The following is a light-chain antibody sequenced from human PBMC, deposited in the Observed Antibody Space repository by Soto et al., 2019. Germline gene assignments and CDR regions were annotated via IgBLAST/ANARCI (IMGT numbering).Light chain of an antibody. CDR1: QSASSNY. Sequence: EIVLTQSPGTLSLSPGERATLSCRASQSASSNYLAWYQQKPGQAPRLLIYAASTRATGIPDRFSGSGSGTDFTLTISRLELEDFAVYYCQQYGRSPPLIFGGGTKVEIK. V-gene: IGKV3-20*01. CDR2: AAS. CDR3: QQYGRSPPLI. J-gene: IGKJ4*01.